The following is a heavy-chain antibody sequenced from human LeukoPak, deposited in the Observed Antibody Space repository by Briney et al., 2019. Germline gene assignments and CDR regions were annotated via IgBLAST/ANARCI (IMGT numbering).Heavy chain of an antibody. CDR1: GGYFSDFS. J-gene: IGHJ6*02. CDR3: AKFSTVRGAEGV. D-gene: IGHD3-10*01. V-gene: IGHV4-34*01. Sequence: SETLSLTCTVYGGYFSDFSWSWIRQPPGKGLAWLGEITDSGSTNYNPSLKSRAFMSVDTSKNQFSLQLNSVTAADTAVYYCAKFSTVRGAEGVWGQGTTVIVSS. CDR2: ITDSGST.